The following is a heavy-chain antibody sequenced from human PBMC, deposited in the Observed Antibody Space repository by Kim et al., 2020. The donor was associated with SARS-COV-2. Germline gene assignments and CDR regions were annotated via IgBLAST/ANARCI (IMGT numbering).Heavy chain of an antibody. Sequence: NTNHNPSLKSRVTLSVGTSKNQFSLKLSSVTAADTAMYYCARETRDWYFDLWGRGTLVTVSS. CDR2: NT. CDR3: ARETRDWYFDL. V-gene: IGHV4-34*01. J-gene: IGHJ2*01.